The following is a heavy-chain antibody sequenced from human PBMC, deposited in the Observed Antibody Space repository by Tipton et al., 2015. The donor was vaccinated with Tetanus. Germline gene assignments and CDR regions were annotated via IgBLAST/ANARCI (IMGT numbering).Heavy chain of an antibody. D-gene: IGHD1-7*01. CDR2: IIPIFGTA. CDR3: ARVSREGPELELDAFDI. V-gene: IGHV1-69*01. Sequence: QSGAEVKKPGSSVKVSCKASGGTFSSYAISWVRQAPGQGLEWMGGIIPIFGTANYAQKFQGRVTITADESTSTAYMELSSLRSEDTAGYYCARVSREGPELELDAFDIWGQGTMVTVSS. J-gene: IGHJ3*02. CDR1: GGTFSSYA.